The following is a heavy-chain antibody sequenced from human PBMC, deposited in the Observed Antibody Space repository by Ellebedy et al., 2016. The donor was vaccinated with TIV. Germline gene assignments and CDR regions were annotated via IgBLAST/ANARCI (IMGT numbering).Heavy chain of an antibody. V-gene: IGHV3-15*01. D-gene: IGHD5-12*01. Sequence: GESLKISCVASGFTFSDYFMSWIRQAPGKGLEWVGRIRSTTDGGTTDYAAPVTGRFTISRDDSKNTLYLQMNSLKNEDAAVYYCATTPRYRGYDYYFDYWGQGTLVTVSS. J-gene: IGHJ4*02. CDR2: IRSTTDGGTT. CDR1: GFTFSDYF. CDR3: ATTPRYRGYDYYFDY.